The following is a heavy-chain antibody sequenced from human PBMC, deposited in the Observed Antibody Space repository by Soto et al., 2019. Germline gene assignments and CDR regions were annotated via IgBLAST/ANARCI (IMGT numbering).Heavy chain of an antibody. CDR2: IYYSGST. V-gene: IGHV4-31*03. CDR1: GGSISSGGYY. D-gene: IGHD6-13*01. J-gene: IGHJ4*02. CDR3: ARAAHSSSWYVVDY. Sequence: TLSLTCTVSGGSISSGGYYWSWIRQHPGKGLEWIGYIYYSGSTYYNPSLKSRVTISVDTSKNQFSLKLSSVTAADTAVYYCARAAHSSSWYVVDYWGQGTLVTVSS.